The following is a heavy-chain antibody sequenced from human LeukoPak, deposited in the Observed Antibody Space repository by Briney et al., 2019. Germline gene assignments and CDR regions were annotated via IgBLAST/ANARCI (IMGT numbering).Heavy chain of an antibody. V-gene: IGHV1-69*04. J-gene: IGHJ5*02. CDR2: IIPILGIA. D-gene: IGHD4-11*01. Sequence: SVKVSCKASGGTFSSYAISWVRQAPGQGLEWMGRIIPILGIANYAQKFQGRVTITADKSTSTAYMELSSLRSEDTAVYYCARDLARTTVTLLPWGQGTLVTVSS. CDR3: ARDLARTTVTLLP. CDR1: GGTFSSYA.